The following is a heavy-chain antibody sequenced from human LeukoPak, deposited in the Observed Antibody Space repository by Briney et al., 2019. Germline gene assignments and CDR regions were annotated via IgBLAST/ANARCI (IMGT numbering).Heavy chain of an antibody. D-gene: IGHD3-10*01. J-gene: IGHJ4*01. Sequence: PGGSLRLSCAASESTFNIYWMTWVRQAPGKGLEWVANINQDGSKNDYVDSVKGRFIISRDNAKNSPFLQMNSLTVADTAMYYCARERITINGDYFDNWGQGTLVSVSS. V-gene: IGHV3-7*01. CDR2: INQDGSKN. CDR1: ESTFNIYW. CDR3: ARERITINGDYFDN.